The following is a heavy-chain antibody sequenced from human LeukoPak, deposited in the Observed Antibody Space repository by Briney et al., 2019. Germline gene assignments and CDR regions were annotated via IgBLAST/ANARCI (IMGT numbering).Heavy chain of an antibody. CDR2: IKQDGSEK. CDR1: GFTFSSYW. V-gene: IGHV3-7*01. Sequence: GGSLRLSCAASGFTFSSYWMSWVRQAPGKGLEWVANIKQDGSEKYYVDSVKGRFTISRDNAKNSLYLQMNSLRAEDTAVYYCARAPIPPYYYDSSGYAFDIWGQGTMVTVPS. J-gene: IGHJ3*02. CDR3: ARAPIPPYYYDSSGYAFDI. D-gene: IGHD3-22*01.